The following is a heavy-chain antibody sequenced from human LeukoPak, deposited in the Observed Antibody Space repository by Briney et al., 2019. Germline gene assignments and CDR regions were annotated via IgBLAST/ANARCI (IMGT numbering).Heavy chain of an antibody. CDR3: ARPMAAVTNYAFDI. V-gene: IGHV5-51*01. CDR1: GYSFTSYW. Sequence: GESLKISCKGSGYSFTSYWIGWVRQLPGKGLEWMGIIYPGDSDTRYSPSFQGQVTISVDKSIRTAYLQWSSLKTSDTAIYYCARPMAAVTNYAFDIWGQGTMVTVSS. D-gene: IGHD4-17*01. CDR2: IYPGDSDT. J-gene: IGHJ3*02.